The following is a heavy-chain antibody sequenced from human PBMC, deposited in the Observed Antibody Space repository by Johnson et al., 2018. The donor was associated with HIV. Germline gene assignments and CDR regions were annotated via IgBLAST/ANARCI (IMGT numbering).Heavy chain of an antibody. CDR3: ARESRIWA. CDR2: ISRSGTTI. Sequence: VQLVESGGGVVQPGRSLRLSCVASRFTFSSYALHWVRQAPGKGLEWISYISRSGTTIYYADSVKGRFTISRDNAKSSLSLQMNSLRAEDTAVYYCARESRIWAWGQGTMVTVSS. CDR1: RFTFSSYA. J-gene: IGHJ3*01. V-gene: IGHV3-48*04. D-gene: IGHD3-16*01.